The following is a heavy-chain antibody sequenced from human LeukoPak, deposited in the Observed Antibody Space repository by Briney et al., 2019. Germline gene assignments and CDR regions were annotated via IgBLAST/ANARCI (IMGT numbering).Heavy chain of an antibody. J-gene: IGHJ5*02. V-gene: IGHV3-15*01. CDR1: EFTFSNAW. CDR3: TTPYYYDNSGYYL. CDR2: IKSKTDGGTT. Sequence: PGGSLRLSCAAFEFTFSNAWMSWVRQAPGKGLEWVGRIKSKTDGGTTDYAAPVKGRFTISRDDSKNKLYLQMNSLKTEDTAVYYCTTPYYYDNSGYYLWGQGTLVTVSS. D-gene: IGHD3-22*01.